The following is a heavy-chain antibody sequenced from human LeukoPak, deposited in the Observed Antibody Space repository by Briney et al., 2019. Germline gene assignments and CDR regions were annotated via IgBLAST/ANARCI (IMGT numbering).Heavy chain of an antibody. Sequence: HPGRSLRLSCAVSGFTSDDHAMHWVRQASGKGLEWVAGIMWRSGSTGYGDSVKGRFTISRDNAKKSLYLQMNGLRVGDTAFYYCTKDLTPGGADVWGQGTTVTVSS. CDR2: IMWRSGST. J-gene: IGHJ6*02. D-gene: IGHD3-10*01. CDR3: TKDLTPGGADV. CDR1: GFTSDDHA. V-gene: IGHV3-9*02.